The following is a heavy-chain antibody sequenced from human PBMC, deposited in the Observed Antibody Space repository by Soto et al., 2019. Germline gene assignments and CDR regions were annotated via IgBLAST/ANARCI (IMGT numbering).Heavy chain of an antibody. V-gene: IGHV3-23*01. J-gene: IGHJ4*02. D-gene: IGHD6-13*01. CDR3: AKDNRIGVAACIDY. Sequence: EVQLLESGGGLVQPGGSLRLSCVASGFTFSSYAMTWVRQAPGKGLEWVSTISGSGAGTYYADSVKGRFTISRDNSKNTLYLPMDSLRAEDTAVYYCAKDNRIGVAACIDYWGQGTLVTVSS. CDR1: GFTFSSYA. CDR2: ISGSGAGT.